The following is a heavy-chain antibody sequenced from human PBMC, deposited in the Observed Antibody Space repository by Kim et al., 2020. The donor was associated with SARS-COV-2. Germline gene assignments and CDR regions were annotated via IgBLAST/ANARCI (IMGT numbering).Heavy chain of an antibody. D-gene: IGHD2-2*01. V-gene: IGHV1-18*01. Sequence: ASVKVSCKASGYTFTSYGISWVRQAPGQGLEWMGWISAYNGNTNYAQKLQGRVTMTTDTSTSTAYMELRSLRSDDTAVYYCARAASGYCSSTSCYYNWFDPWGQGTLVTVSS. CDR1: GYTFTSYG. J-gene: IGHJ5*02. CDR2: ISAYNGNT. CDR3: ARAASGYCSSTSCYYNWFDP.